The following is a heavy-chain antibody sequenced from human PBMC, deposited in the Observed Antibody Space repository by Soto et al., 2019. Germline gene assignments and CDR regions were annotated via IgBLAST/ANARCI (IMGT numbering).Heavy chain of an antibody. CDR3: AKYCSGGSCYWYGMDV. J-gene: IGHJ6*02. V-gene: IGHV3-23*01. CDR2: ISGSGGST. Sequence: EVQLLESGGGLVQPGGSLRLSCAASGFTFSTYAMSWVRQAPGKGLEWVSGISGSGGSTYYAASVKGRFTISRDNSKNTLYRQMNNLRAEDTAVYYCAKYCSGGSCYWYGMDVWGQGTTVTVSS. CDR1: GFTFSTYA. D-gene: IGHD2-15*01.